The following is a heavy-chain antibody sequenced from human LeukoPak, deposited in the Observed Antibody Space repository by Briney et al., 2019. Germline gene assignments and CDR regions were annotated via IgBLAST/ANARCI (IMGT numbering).Heavy chain of an antibody. J-gene: IGHJ4*02. D-gene: IGHD1-20*01. CDR3: GRENNWNDEAPDY. Sequence: PSETLSLTCTVSGGAISSYYWSWLRQPAGKGLEWIGRIYTSGSTNYNPSLKSRVTMSVDTSKNQFSLTLSSVTAADTAVYYCGRENNWNDEAPDYWGEGTLVTVSS. CDR2: IYTSGST. CDR1: GGAISSYY. V-gene: IGHV4-4*07.